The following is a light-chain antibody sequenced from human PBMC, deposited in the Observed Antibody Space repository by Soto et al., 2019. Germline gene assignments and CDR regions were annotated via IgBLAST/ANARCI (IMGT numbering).Light chain of an antibody. V-gene: IGKV4-1*01. J-gene: IGKJ1*01. CDR3: QQYYSTMWK. CDR2: WAS. Sequence: DIVMTQSPDSLAVSLGERATINCKSSQSVLYSSNNKNYLAWYQQKPGQPPKLLIYWASTRESGVPDRFSGSGSGTDFNLTISSLQAGDVAVYYCQQYYSTMWKFGQGTKVEIK. CDR1: QSVLYSSNNKNY.